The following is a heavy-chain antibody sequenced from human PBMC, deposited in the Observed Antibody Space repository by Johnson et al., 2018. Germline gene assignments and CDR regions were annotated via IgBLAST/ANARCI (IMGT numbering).Heavy chain of an antibody. D-gene: IGHD1-7*01. Sequence: QVQLVESGGGVVQPGRSLRLSCAASGFTFSSYGMHWVRQAPGKGLEWVAVISYDGSNKYYADSVKGRFTISRDNSKNTLYLQMNSLRAEDKAVYYCARDMTGTTLGVDAFDIWGQGTMVTVSS. CDR2: ISYDGSNK. J-gene: IGHJ3*02. CDR1: GFTFSSYG. CDR3: ARDMTGTTLGVDAFDI. V-gene: IGHV3-30*03.